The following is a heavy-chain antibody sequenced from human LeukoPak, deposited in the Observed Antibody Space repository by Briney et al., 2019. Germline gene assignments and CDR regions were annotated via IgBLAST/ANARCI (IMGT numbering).Heavy chain of an antibody. Sequence: RSSETLSLTCSVSDGSKSSYYWSWIRQPPGKGLEWIGYSYYSGSTNYNPSLRSRVTISVDTSKNQFSLKLNSVTTADTAVYYCARGDCSSTSCLLLDYWGQGTLVTVSS. CDR1: DGSKSSYY. CDR2: SYYSGST. CDR3: ARGDCSSTSCLLLDY. D-gene: IGHD2-2*01. V-gene: IGHV4-59*01. J-gene: IGHJ4*02.